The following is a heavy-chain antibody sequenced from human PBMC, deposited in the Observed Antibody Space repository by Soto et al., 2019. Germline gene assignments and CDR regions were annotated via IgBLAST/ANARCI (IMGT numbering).Heavy chain of an antibody. V-gene: IGHV4-34*01. CDR1: GGSFSGYY. CDR2: INHSGST. D-gene: IGHD3-3*01. J-gene: IGHJ6*03. Sequence: SETLSVTCAVYGGSFSGYYWSWIRQPPGKGLEWIGEINHSGSTNYNPSLKSRVTISVDTSKNQFSLKLSSVTAADTAVYYCARGKTYYDFWSGPCYYYYMDVWRNGTTVTVS. CDR3: ARGKTYYDFWSGPCYYYYMDV.